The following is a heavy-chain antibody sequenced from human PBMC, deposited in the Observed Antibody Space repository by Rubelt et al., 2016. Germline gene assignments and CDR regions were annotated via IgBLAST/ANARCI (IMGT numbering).Heavy chain of an antibody. CDR3: AGGVPAPISFDF. D-gene: IGHD2-2*01. J-gene: IGHJ4*02. V-gene: IGHV4-39*07. CDR1: GGSISSSSYY. Sequence: QLQLQESGPGLVKPSETLSLICTVPGGSISSSSYYWGWIRQPPGKGLEWIGSIYYSGSTYYSPSLKSRVTISVDTSNSQCPLELGTVTAADTAVYDCAGGVPAPISFDFWGQGTLVTVSS. CDR2: IYYSGST.